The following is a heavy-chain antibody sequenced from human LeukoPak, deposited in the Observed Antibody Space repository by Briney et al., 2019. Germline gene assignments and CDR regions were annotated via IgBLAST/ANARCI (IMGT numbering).Heavy chain of an antibody. CDR3: ARAHGYDILTGYYEVDYFDY. D-gene: IGHD3-9*01. CDR2: INAGNGNT. V-gene: IGHV1-3*03. Sequence: ASVKVSCKASGYTFTNYYIHWVRQAPGQRLEWMGWINAGNGNTKYSQEFQGRVTITRDTSASTAYMELSSLRSEDMAVYYCARAHGYDILTGYYEVDYFDYWGQGTLVTVSS. CDR1: GYTFTNYY. J-gene: IGHJ4*02.